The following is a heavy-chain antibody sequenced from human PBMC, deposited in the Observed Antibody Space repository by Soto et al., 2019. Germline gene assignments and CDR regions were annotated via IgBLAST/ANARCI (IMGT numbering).Heavy chain of an antibody. D-gene: IGHD3-22*01. CDR2: IIPILGIA. J-gene: IGHJ4*02. CDR1: GGTFSSYT. CDR3: ARDLRAVGDSVDS. V-gene: IGHV1-69*02. Sequence: QVQLVQSGAEVKKPGSSVKVSCKASGGTFSSYTISWVRQAPGQGLEWMGRIIPILGIANYAQKFQGRVTITADKSTSTAYMELSSLSSEDTAGYYCARDLRAVGDSVDSWGRGTLVTVSS.